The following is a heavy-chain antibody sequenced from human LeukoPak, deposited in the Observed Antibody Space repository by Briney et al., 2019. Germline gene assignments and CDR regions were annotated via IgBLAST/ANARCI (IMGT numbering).Heavy chain of an antibody. Sequence: GGSLRLSCAASGFTFSSYGMHWVRQAPGKGLEWVAVISYDGSYKYYADSVKGRFTISRDNSKNTLYLQMNSLRAEDTAVYYCAKGGLIHTVTTYLTFDYWGQGTLVTVSS. J-gene: IGHJ4*02. V-gene: IGHV3-30*18. CDR3: AKGGLIHTVTTYLTFDY. CDR1: GFTFSSYG. D-gene: IGHD4-17*01. CDR2: ISYDGSYK.